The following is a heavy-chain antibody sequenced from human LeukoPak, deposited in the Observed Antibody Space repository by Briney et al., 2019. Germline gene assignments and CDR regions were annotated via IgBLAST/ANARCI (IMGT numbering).Heavy chain of an antibody. Sequence: GGSLRLSCATSGFTFTNYAMHWVRQAPGKGLEWVSAISGSGGNTYYADSVKGRFTISRDNSKNTLYLQMNSLRAEDTAVYYCAKYSSIWSIDYWGQGTLVTVSS. V-gene: IGHV3-23*01. CDR2: ISGSGGNT. D-gene: IGHD6-13*01. CDR1: GFTFTNYA. CDR3: AKYSSIWSIDY. J-gene: IGHJ4*02.